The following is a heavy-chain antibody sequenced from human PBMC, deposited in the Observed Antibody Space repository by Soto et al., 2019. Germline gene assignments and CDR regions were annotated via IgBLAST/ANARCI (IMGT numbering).Heavy chain of an antibody. J-gene: IGHJ6*02. CDR1: GYTFTGYY. D-gene: IGHD5-18*01. Sequence: ASVKDSCKASGYTFTGYYMHWVRQAPGQGLEWMGWINPNSGGTNYAQKIQGRATMTRDTSISTAYMELSRLRSDDTAVYYCAGRFGLGTDMVLDNFYYYYGMDVWGQGTTVTAP. CDR3: AGRFGLGTDMVLDNFYYYYGMDV. V-gene: IGHV1-2*02. CDR2: INPNSGGT.